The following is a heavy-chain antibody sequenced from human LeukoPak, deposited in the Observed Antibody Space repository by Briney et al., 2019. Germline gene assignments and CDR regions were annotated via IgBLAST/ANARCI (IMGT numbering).Heavy chain of an antibody. J-gene: IGHJ2*01. CDR2: IYHSGST. D-gene: IGHD3-3*01. Sequence: SGTLSLTCAVSGGSISRSNWWSWVRQPPGKGLEWIGEIYHSGSTNYNPSLKSRVTISVDKSKNQFSPKLSSVTAADTALYYAREDYDDSGAWYFDLWGRGTLVTVSS. CDR1: GGSISRSNW. V-gene: IGHV4-4*02. CDR3: AREDYDDSGAWYFDL.